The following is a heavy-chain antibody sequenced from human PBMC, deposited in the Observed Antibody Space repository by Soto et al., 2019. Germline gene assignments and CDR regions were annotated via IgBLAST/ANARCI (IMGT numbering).Heavy chain of an antibody. J-gene: IGHJ6*02. D-gene: IGHD4-4*01. CDR1: GYTFTGYA. Sequence: ASVNVSCKASGYTFTGYAMHWVRQAPGQRLEWMGWINAGNGNTKYSQKFQGRVTITRDTSASTAYMELSSLRSEDTAVYYCASSYSNYALIDYYYYGMDVWGQGTTVTVSS. CDR3: ASSYSNYALIDYYYYGMDV. V-gene: IGHV1-3*01. CDR2: INAGNGNT.